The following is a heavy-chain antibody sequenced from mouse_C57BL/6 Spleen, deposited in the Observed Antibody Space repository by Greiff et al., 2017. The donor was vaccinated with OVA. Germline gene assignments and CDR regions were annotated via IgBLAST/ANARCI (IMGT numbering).Heavy chain of an antibody. D-gene: IGHD2-4*01. CDR2: IRSKSNNYAT. J-gene: IGHJ3*01. CDR1: GFSFNTYA. Sequence: EVKLVESGGGLVQPKGSLKLSCAASGFSFNTYAMNWVRQAPGKGLEWVARIRSKSNNYATYYADSVKDRFTISRDDSESMLYLQMNNLKTEDTTMYYCVRQGGYYDYDVGFAYWGQGTLVTVSA. CDR3: VRQGGYYDYDVGFAY. V-gene: IGHV10-1*01.